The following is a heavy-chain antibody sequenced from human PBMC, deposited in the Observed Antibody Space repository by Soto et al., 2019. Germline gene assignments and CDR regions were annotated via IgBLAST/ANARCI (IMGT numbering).Heavy chain of an antibody. V-gene: IGHV4-31*03. CDR3: ARGAPYYYDSTRLYYFDY. J-gene: IGHJ4*02. Sequence: QVQLQESGPGLVKPSQTLSLTCTVSGGSISSGGYYWSWIRQHPGKGLEGIGYIYYSGSTYYNPSLKRRVTISVDTSKNQFSLKLSSVTAADTAVYYCARGAPYYYDSTRLYYFDYWGQGTLVTVSS. D-gene: IGHD3-22*01. CDR1: GGSISSGGYY. CDR2: IYYSGST.